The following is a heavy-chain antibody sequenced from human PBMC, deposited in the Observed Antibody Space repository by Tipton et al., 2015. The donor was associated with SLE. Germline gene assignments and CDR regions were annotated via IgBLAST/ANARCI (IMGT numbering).Heavy chain of an antibody. V-gene: IGHV3-30*04. J-gene: IGHJ4*02. Sequence: SLRLSCAASGFTFSSYAMHWVRQAPGKGLEFVAVISYDGSNKYYADSVKGRFTISRDNSENTLYLQMNSLRAEDTAVYYCARGKYSGYDPLGYWGQGTLVTVSS. CDR1: GFTFSSYA. D-gene: IGHD5-12*01. CDR3: ARGKYSGYDPLGY. CDR2: ISYDGSNK.